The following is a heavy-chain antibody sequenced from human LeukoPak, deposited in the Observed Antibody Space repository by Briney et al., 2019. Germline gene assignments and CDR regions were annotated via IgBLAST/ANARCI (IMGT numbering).Heavy chain of an antibody. D-gene: IGHD2-21*01. V-gene: IGHV3-23*01. Sequence: GGSLRLSCAASGFTFSSYAMSWVRQAPGKGLGWVSGISSSGGNTYHADSVKGRFTISRDNSKNTLYLQMNSLRAEDTAVYYCAKSVVVGRVFPGLEYWGQGTLVTVSS. CDR3: AKSVVVGRVFPGLEY. CDR2: ISSSGGNT. CDR1: GFTFSSYA. J-gene: IGHJ4*02.